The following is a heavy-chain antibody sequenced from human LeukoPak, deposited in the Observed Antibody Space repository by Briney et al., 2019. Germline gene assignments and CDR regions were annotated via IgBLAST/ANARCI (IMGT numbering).Heavy chain of an antibody. CDR2: ISAYNGNT. D-gene: IGHD3-9*01. CDR3: ARKGYDILTGEIDY. V-gene: IGHV1-18*01. Sequence: GASAKVSCKASVYTFTSYGISWVRQAPGQGLEWMGWISAYNGNTNYAQKLQGRVTMTKDTSTSTAYPELRSLRSDDTAVYYCARKGYDILTGEIDYWGQGTLVTVSS. J-gene: IGHJ4*02. CDR1: VYTFTSYG.